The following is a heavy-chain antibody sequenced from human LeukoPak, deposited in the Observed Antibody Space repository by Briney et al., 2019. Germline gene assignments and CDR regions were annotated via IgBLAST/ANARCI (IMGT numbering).Heavy chain of an antibody. J-gene: IGHJ3*02. V-gene: IGHV3-23*01. CDR2: ISGSGGST. CDR1: GFTFNNAW. D-gene: IGHD6-19*01. CDR3: AKGEEYSSGWYDAFDI. Sequence: GGSQRLSCAASGFTFNNAWMSWVRQAPGKGLEWVSAISGSGGSTYYADSVKGRFTISRDNSKNTLYLQMNSLRAEDTAVYYCAKGEEYSSGWYDAFDIWGQGTMVTVSS.